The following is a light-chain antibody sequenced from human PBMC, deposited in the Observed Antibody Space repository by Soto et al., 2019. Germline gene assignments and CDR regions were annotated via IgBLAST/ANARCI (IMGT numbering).Light chain of an antibody. CDR3: QQYGSSGT. V-gene: IGKV3-20*01. Sequence: EIVLKQSPGTLSLSPGERATLSCRASQSVSSNLAWYQQKPGQAPRLLIYGASNRATGIPDRFSGSGSGTDFTLTISRLEPEDFAVYYCQQYGSSGTFGQGTKGDIK. CDR2: GAS. J-gene: IGKJ1*01. CDR1: QSVSSN.